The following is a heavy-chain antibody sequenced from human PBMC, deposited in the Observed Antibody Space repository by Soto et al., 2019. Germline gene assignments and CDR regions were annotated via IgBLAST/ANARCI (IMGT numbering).Heavy chain of an antibody. V-gene: IGHV3-64*01. D-gene: IGHD6-19*01. CDR2: ISSNGGST. J-gene: IGHJ4*02. CDR3: ARDLVAVATGRCDY. CDR1: GFTFSSYA. Sequence: GGSLRLSCAASGFTFSSYAMHWVRQAPGKGLEYVSAISSNGGSTYYANSVKGRFTISRDNSKNTLYLQMGSLRAEDMAVYYCARDLVAVATGRCDYWGQGTLVTVSS.